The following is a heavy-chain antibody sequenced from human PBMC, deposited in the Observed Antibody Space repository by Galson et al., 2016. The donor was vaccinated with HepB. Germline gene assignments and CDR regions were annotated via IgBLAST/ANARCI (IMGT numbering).Heavy chain of an antibody. CDR3: ARLGSGYDFDYYFDY. D-gene: IGHD5-12*01. V-gene: IGHV5-10-1*01. CDR1: GYSFTSYW. Sequence: SGAEVKKPGESLRISCKGSGYSFTSYWISWVRQMPGKGLEWMGRIDPTDSYTNYSPSLQGHVTISADKSISTAYLQWSSLKASDTAMYYCARLGSGYDFDYYFDYWGQGTLVTVSS. J-gene: IGHJ4*02. CDR2: IDPTDSYT.